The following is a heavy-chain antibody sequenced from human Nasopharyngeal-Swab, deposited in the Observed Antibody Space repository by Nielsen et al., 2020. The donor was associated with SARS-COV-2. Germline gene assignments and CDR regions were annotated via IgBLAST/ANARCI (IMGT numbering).Heavy chain of an antibody. CDR2: IYTSGST. CDR1: GGSISSGSYY. CDR3: ASEWFGELDDYYYGMDV. Sequence: SETLSLTCTVSGGSISSGSYYWSWIRQPAGKGLEWIGRIYTSGSTNYNPSLKSRVTISVDTSKNQFSLKLSSVTAADTAVYYSASEWFGELDDYYYGMDVWGQGTTVTVSS. J-gene: IGHJ6*02. V-gene: IGHV4-61*02. D-gene: IGHD3-10*01.